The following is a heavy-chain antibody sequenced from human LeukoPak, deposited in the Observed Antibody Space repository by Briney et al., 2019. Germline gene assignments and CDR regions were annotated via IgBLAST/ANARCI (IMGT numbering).Heavy chain of an antibody. D-gene: IGHD3-3*01. CDR2: IKQGGSET. CDR3: ARGFYTYYDFLSTVTSYYFDY. CDR1: GFTFSSYA. Sequence: QPGGSLRLSCAASGFTFSSYAMSWVRQAPGKGLEWVANIKQGGSETYYVDSVKGRFTISRDNAKNSLYLQMNSLRAEDTAVYYCARGFYTYYDFLSTVTSYYFDYWGQGTLVTASS. V-gene: IGHV3-7*01. J-gene: IGHJ4*02.